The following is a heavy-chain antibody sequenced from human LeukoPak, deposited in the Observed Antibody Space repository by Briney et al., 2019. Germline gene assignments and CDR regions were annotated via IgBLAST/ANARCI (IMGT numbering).Heavy chain of an antibody. V-gene: IGHV4-34*01. J-gene: IGHJ4*02. CDR1: GGSFSGYY. D-gene: IGHD6-13*01. CDR3: ARKRYSSSWYFGY. Sequence: PSETLSLTCAVYGGSFSGYYWSWIRQPPGKGLEWIGEIYHSGSTNYNPSLKSRVTISVDKSKNQFSLKLSSVTAADTAVYYCARKRYSSSWYFGYWGQGILVTVSS. CDR2: IYHSGST.